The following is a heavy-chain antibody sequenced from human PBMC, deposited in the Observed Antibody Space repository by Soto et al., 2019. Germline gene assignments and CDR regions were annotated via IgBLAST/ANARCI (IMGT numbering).Heavy chain of an antibody. CDR3: ARHGRHTMIEQLRHYAMDV. J-gene: IGHJ6*02. CDR2: TYYSGST. Sequence: SETLSLTCTVSGGSISSTFYYWVWIRQPPGKGLEWIGSTYYSGSTSYNLSHNPSLKSLLTMSVDTSNNQFYLKLSSVTAADSAVYYCARHGRHTMIEQLRHYAMDVWGQGATGTVSS. CDR1: GGSISSTFYY. D-gene: IGHD3-22*01. V-gene: IGHV4-39*01.